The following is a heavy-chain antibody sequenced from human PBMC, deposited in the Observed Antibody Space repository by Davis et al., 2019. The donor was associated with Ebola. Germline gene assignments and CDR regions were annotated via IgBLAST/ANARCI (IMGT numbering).Heavy chain of an antibody. Sequence: PGGSLRLSCAASGFTFSGSAMNWVRQAPGKALEWVYYADSVMGRFTISRDNAKNSLYLHMNSLRDEDTAVYYCARGRDHAFDIWGQGTMVAVSS. V-gene: IGHV3-48*02. CDR1: GFTFSGSA. J-gene: IGHJ3*02. CDR3: ARGRDHAFDI.